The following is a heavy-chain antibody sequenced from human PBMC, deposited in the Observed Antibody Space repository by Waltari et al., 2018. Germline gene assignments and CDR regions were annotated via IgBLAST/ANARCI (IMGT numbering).Heavy chain of an antibody. CDR1: GGSISSSSYY. D-gene: IGHD4-4*01. V-gene: IGHV4-39*01. Sequence: QLQLQESGPGLVKPSETLSLTCTVSGGSISSSSYYWGWVRQPPGKGLEWIGSIYYSGSTYYNPSLKSRVTISVDTSKNQFSLKLSSVTAADTAVYYCARGLQFWFDPWGQGTLVTVSS. CDR3: ARGLQFWFDP. CDR2: IYYSGST. J-gene: IGHJ5*02.